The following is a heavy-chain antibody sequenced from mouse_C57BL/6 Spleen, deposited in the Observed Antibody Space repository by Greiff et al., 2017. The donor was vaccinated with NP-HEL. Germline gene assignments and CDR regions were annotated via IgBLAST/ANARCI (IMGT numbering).Heavy chain of an antibody. J-gene: IGHJ1*03. CDR3: ARVWDYLYFDV. V-gene: IGHV2-2*01. CDR2: IWSGGST. D-gene: IGHD4-1*01. CDR1: GFSLTSYG. Sequence: QVQLQQSGPGLVQPSQSLSITCTVSGFSLTSYGVHWVRQSPGKGLEWLGVIWSGGSTDYNAAFISRLSISKDNSKSQVFFKMNSLQADDTSIYYCARVWDYLYFDVWGTGTPVTVSS.